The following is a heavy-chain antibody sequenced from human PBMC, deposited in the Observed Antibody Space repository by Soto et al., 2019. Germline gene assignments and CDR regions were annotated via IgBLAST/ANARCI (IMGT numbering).Heavy chain of an antibody. Sequence: QVQLVESGGGVVQPGRSLRLSCAASGFTFSSYGMHWVRQAPGKGLEWVAVISYDGSNKYYADSVKGRFTISRDNSKNTLYLQMNSLRAEDTAVYYCANAVGGWYSSGWYGVGYWGQGTLVTVSS. CDR3: ANAVGGWYSSGWYGVGY. J-gene: IGHJ4*02. V-gene: IGHV3-30*18. CDR2: ISYDGSNK. CDR1: GFTFSSYG. D-gene: IGHD6-19*01.